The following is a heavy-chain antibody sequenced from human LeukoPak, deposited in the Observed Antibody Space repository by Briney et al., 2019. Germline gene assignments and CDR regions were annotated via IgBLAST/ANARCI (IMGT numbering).Heavy chain of an antibody. V-gene: IGHV1-2*04. CDR1: GYTFTSYG. Sequence: ASVKVSCKASGYTFTSYGISWVRQAPGQGLEWMGWINPNSGGTNYAQKFQGWVTMTRDTSISTAYMELSRLRSDDTAVYYCARDRGSSSWSYYYYGMDVWGQGTTVTVSS. J-gene: IGHJ6*02. CDR3: ARDRGSSSWSYYYYGMDV. CDR2: INPNSGGT. D-gene: IGHD6-13*01.